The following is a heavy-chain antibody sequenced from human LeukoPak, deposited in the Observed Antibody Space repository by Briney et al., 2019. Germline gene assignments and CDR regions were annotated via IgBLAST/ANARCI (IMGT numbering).Heavy chain of an antibody. CDR1: GFTFSSYG. CDR3: AKDRNQAQYYDFWSGYYPDY. V-gene: IGHV3-23*01. Sequence: GGSLRLSCAASGFTFSSYGMHWVRQAPGKGLEWVSAISGSGGSTYYADSVKGRFTISRDNSKNTLYLQMNSLRAEDTAVYYCAKDRNQAQYYDFWSGYYPDYWGQGTLVTVSS. CDR2: ISGSGGST. D-gene: IGHD3-3*01. J-gene: IGHJ4*02.